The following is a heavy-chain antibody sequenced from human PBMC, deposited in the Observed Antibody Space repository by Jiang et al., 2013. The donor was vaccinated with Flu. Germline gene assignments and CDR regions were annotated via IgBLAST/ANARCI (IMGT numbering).Heavy chain of an antibody. CDR1: GYIFTDYW. D-gene: IGHD2-21*01. CDR2: IYPGDSDT. J-gene: IGHJ4*02. Sequence: QLVESGAEVKKPGESLRISCKASGYIFTDYWISWVRQMPGKGLEWMGIIYPGDSDTRYSPSFKGQVTVSADKSVSTAYLQWNSLKASDTAVYYCARGKVVSPDYWGQGTLVTVSS. V-gene: IGHV5-51*01. CDR3: ARGKVVSPDY.